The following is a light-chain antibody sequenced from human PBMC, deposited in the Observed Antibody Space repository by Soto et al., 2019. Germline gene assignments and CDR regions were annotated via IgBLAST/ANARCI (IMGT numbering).Light chain of an antibody. J-gene: IGKJ2*01. V-gene: IGKV1-5*01. Sequence: DIQMTQSPSTLSASVGDRVTITCRASQSISSWLAWYQQKPGKAPKLLIYDASSLESGVPSRFSGSGSVTEFTLAISSLQPDDFATYYCEQYNSYPYTVGQGTKLEIK. CDR1: QSISSW. CDR3: EQYNSYPYT. CDR2: DAS.